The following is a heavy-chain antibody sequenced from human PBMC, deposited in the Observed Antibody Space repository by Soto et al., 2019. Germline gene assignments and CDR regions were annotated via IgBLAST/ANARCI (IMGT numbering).Heavy chain of an antibody. J-gene: IGHJ4*02. CDR3: ARDLDDFWSGYYTTAPYYFDY. V-gene: IGHV3-48*01. D-gene: IGHD3-3*01. CDR1: GFTFSSYS. Sequence: EVQLVESGGGLVQPGGSLRLSCAASGFTFSSYSMNWVRQAPGKGLEWVSYISSSSSTIYYADSVKGRFTISRDNAKNSLYLQMNSLRAEDTAVYYCARDLDDFWSGYYTTAPYYFDYWGQGTLVTVSS. CDR2: ISSSSSTI.